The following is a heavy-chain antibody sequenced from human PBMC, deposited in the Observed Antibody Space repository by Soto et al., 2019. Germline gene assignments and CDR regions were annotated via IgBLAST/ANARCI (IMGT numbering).Heavy chain of an antibody. CDR3: VRGDNWNDEASDY. CDR2: IWSDGNNR. CDR1: GFMFSNHG. Sequence: QVQLVESGGGVVQPGRSLRLSCAASGFMFSNHGMHWVRQAPGKGLEWVAVIWSDGNNRYYADSVKGRFTISRDNSKNTVYLHMNSLRAEDTAVYYCVRGDNWNDEASDYWGQGTLVTVSS. J-gene: IGHJ4*02. D-gene: IGHD1-1*01. V-gene: IGHV3-33*01.